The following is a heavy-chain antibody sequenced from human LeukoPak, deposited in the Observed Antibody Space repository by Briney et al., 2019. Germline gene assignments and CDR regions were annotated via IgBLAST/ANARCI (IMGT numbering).Heavy chain of an antibody. V-gene: IGHV3-23*01. Sequence: GGSLRLSCAASGFTFSSYAMSWVRQAPGKGLEWVSAISGSGGSTYYADSVKGRFTISRDNSKNTLYLRMNSLRAEDTAVYYCAKVGGITIFGVVSYYFDYWGQGTLVTVSS. CDR1: GFTFSSYA. D-gene: IGHD3-3*01. J-gene: IGHJ4*02. CDR3: AKVGGITIFGVVSYYFDY. CDR2: ISGSGGST.